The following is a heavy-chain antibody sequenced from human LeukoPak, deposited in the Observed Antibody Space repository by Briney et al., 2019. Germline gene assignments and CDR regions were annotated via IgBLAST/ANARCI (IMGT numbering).Heavy chain of an antibody. V-gene: IGHV1-18*01. J-gene: IGHJ5*02. CDR1: GYTFTSYA. Sequence: GASVKLSCKASGYTFTSYAISWVRQAPGPGLEWMGWISAYNGNTNYAQKLQGRVTMTTDTSTSTAYMELRSLRSDDTAVYYCATEDDSSGSITPWGQGTLVTVSS. CDR3: ATEDDSSGSITP. CDR2: ISAYNGNT. D-gene: IGHD3-22*01.